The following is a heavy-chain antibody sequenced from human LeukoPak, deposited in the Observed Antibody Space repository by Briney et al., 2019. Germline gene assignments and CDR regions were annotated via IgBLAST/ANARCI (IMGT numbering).Heavy chain of an antibody. CDR2: ISSSSSYI. CDR1: GFTFSSYS. J-gene: IGHJ3*02. V-gene: IGHV3-21*01. D-gene: IGHD3-9*01. CDR3: ARGPGYDILTGYYYGGAVDI. Sequence: GGSLRLSCAASGFTFSSYSINWVRQAPGKGLEWVSSISSSSSYIYYADSVKGRFTISRDNAKNSLYLQMNSLRAEDTAVYYSARGPGYDILTGYYYGGAVDIWGQGTMVTVSS.